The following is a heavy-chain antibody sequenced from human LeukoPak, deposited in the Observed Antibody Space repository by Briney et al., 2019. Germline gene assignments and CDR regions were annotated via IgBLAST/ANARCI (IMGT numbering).Heavy chain of an antibody. CDR3: ARALAYCGGDCYLDAFVI. D-gene: IGHD2-21*02. CDR1: GGSSIGYY. J-gene: IGHJ3*02. V-gene: IGHV4-34*01. Sequence: PSETLSLTCAVYGGSSIGYYWSWIRQPPGKGLEWIGEINHSGRTNYNPPPKRRVATTSDTSKNQFSLKLSSVTDADTAVYYCARALAYCGGDCYLDAFVIWGQGTMVTVSS. CDR2: INHSGRT.